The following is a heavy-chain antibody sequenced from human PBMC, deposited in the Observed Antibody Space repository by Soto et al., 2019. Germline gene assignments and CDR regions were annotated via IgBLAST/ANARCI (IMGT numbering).Heavy chain of an antibody. CDR2: ISVYNGDT. CDR1: GYTLTSYG. CDR3: ATPTGYSYYYYGMEV. V-gene: IGHV1-18*01. J-gene: IGHJ6*02. D-gene: IGHD3-9*01. Sequence: ASVKVSCKASGYTLTSYGISWVRQAPGQGLEWVGWISVYNGDTHYAQKFQGRVTMTTDTSTSTAYMELRSLRSDDTAVYYCATPTGYSYYYYGMEVWGQGTTVNVSS.